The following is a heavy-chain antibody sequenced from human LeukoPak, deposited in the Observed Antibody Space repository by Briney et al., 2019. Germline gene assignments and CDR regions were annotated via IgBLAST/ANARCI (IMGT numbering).Heavy chain of an antibody. V-gene: IGHV3-30*02. Sequence: TGGSLRLSCAASGFTFNSYGMHWVRQAPGKGLEWVAFIQYAGSDKYYADSVKGRFTISRDNSKNTLYLQMNSLRAEDTAVYYCAKEGKYSYGFDYWGQGTLVTVSS. CDR3: AKEGKYSYGFDY. CDR2: IQYAGSDK. J-gene: IGHJ4*02. CDR1: GFTFNSYG. D-gene: IGHD5-18*01.